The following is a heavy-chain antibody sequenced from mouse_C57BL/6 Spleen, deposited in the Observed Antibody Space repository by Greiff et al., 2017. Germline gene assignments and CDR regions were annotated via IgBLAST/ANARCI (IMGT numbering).Heavy chain of an antibody. J-gene: IGHJ1*03. Sequence: EVKLMESEGGLVQPGSSMKLSCTASGFTFSDYYMAWVRQVPEKGLEWVANINYDGSSTYYLDSLKSRFIISRDNAKNILYLQMSSLKSEDTATYYCAREIYDGYYVGYFDVWGTGTTVTVSS. CDR1: GFTFSDYY. V-gene: IGHV5-16*01. D-gene: IGHD2-3*01. CDR2: INYDGSST. CDR3: AREIYDGYYVGYFDV.